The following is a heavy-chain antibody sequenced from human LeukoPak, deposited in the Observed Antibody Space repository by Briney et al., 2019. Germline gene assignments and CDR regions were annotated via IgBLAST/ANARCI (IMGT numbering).Heavy chain of an antibody. CDR1: GGSISSNTYY. CDR3: ARGNLGGYYGSGSPRYFDY. D-gene: IGHD3-10*01. V-gene: IGHV4-39*07. CDR2: IYHTGIT. J-gene: IGHJ4*02. Sequence: KPSXTLSLTCTVSGGSISSNTYYWAWIRQPPGKGLEWIGSIYHTGITNYNPSLKSRVTISVDTSKNQFSLKLSSVTAADTAVYYCARGNLGGYYGSGSPRYFDYWGQGTLVTVSS.